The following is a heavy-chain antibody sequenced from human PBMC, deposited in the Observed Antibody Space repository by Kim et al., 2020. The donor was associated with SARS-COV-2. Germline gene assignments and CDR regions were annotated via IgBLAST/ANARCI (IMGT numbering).Heavy chain of an antibody. Sequence: SETLSLTCAVYGGSFSGYYWSWIRQPPGKGLEWIGEINHSGSTNYNPSLKSRVTISVDTSKNQFSLKLSSVTAADTAVYYCARGPAPPTVTTSYFDYWGQGTLVTVSS. CDR2: INHSGST. V-gene: IGHV4-34*01. CDR3: ARGPAPPTVTTSYFDY. D-gene: IGHD4-17*01. CDR1: GGSFSGYY. J-gene: IGHJ4*02.